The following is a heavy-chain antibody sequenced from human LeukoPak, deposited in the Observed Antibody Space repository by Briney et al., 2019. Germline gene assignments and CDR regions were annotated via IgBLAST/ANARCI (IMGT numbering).Heavy chain of an antibody. J-gene: IGHJ6*02. CDR1: GGTFRSYG. CDR2: FIPILGTA. V-gene: IGHV1-69*13. Sequence: SVKVSCKASGGTFRSYGLNWVRQAPGQGLEWMGGFIPILGTAKYAQKLQGRVTITADESTSTGYMELSSLRYEDTAVYYCARGLYCSSSTSCYDYGMDVWGQGTTVTVSS. D-gene: IGHD2-2*01. CDR3: ARGLYCSSSTSCYDYGMDV.